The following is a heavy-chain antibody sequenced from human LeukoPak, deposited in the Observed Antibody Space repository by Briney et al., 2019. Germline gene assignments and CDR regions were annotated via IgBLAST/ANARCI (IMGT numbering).Heavy chain of an antibody. Sequence: GGSLRLSCAASGFTFSSYSMNWVRQAPGKGLEWVSYISSSSSTIYYADSVKGRFTITRDNAKNSLYLQMNSLRDEDTAVYYCASDLRSSGWYGPGGWGQGTLVTVSS. J-gene: IGHJ4*02. CDR2: ISSSSSTI. D-gene: IGHD6-19*01. V-gene: IGHV3-48*02. CDR1: GFTFSSYS. CDR3: ASDLRSSGWYGPGG.